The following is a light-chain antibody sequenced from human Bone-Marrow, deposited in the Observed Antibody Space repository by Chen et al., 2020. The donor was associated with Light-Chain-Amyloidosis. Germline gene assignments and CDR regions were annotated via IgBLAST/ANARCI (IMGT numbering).Light chain of an antibody. J-gene: IGLJ1*01. CDR3: SSYTITNTRV. CDR2: EVT. CDR1: SSDVGGDNH. Sequence: QSALTQPASVSGSPGQSITISCTGTSSDVGGDNHVSWYQQHPDKAPKLMIYEVTNRPSWVADRCYASKSDKTASLPICGRQTEDEADYFCSSYTITNTRVFGSGTRVTVL. V-gene: IGLV2-14*01.